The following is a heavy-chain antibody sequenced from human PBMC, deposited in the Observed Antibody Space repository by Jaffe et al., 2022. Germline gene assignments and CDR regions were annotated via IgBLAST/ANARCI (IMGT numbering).Heavy chain of an antibody. Sequence: QVQLQQWGAGLLKPSETLSLTCAVYGGSFSGYYWSWIRQPPGKGLEWIGEINHSGSTNYNPSLKSRVTISVDTSKNQFSLKLSSVTAADTAVYYCARAPRKRFGGVYFDYWGQGTLVTVSS. J-gene: IGHJ4*02. D-gene: IGHD3-16*01. V-gene: IGHV4-34*01. CDR1: GGSFSGYY. CDR2: INHSGST. CDR3: ARAPRKRFGGVYFDY.